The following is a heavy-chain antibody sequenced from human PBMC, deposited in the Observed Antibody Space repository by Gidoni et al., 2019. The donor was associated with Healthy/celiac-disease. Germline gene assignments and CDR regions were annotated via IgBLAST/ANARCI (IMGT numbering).Heavy chain of an antibody. D-gene: IGHD3-3*01. CDR1: GFTFSSYA. Sequence: EVQLLESGGGLVQPGGSLRLSCAASGFTFSSYAMGWVRQAPGKGLEWVSAISGSGGSTYYADSVKGRFTISRDNSKNTLYLQMNSLRAEDTAVYYCAKFEDFWSGLLYYFDYWGQGTLVTVSS. V-gene: IGHV3-23*01. CDR3: AKFEDFWSGLLYYFDY. CDR2: ISGSGGST. J-gene: IGHJ4*02.